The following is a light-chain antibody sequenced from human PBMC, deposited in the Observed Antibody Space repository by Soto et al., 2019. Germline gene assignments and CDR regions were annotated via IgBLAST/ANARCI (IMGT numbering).Light chain of an antibody. CDR2: EVT. J-gene: IGLJ1*01. CDR1: RRDVGGYNY. V-gene: IGLV2-8*01. CDR3: SSYVGSDVFV. Sequence: QSVLTQPPSASGSPGQSVRISCTGTRRDVGGYNYVARYQQHPGKAPKLMIYEVTKRPSGVPDRFSGSKSGNTAFLTVSGLQPGDEADYYCSSYVGSDVFVFGTGTKVTVL.